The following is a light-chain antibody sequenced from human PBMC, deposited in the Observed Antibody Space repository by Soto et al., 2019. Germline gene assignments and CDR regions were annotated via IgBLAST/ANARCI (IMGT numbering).Light chain of an antibody. Sequence: QSALTQPASVSGSPGQRVTISCTGSSSTIGAGYNVHWYQQPPGIAPKLLIYGNNNRPSGVPDRFSGSKSGTSASLAITGLQADDEADYYCQSYDSSLSGYVFGTGTKVTVL. CDR2: GNN. J-gene: IGLJ1*01. CDR1: SSTIGAGYN. CDR3: QSYDSSLSGYV. V-gene: IGLV1-40*01.